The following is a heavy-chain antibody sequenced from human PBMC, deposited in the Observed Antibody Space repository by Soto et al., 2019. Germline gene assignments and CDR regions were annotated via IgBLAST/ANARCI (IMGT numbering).Heavy chain of an antibody. Sequence: PXGSLRLSCAASGFTFSSNYMSWVRQAPGKGLEWVSVIYSGGSTYYADSVKGRFTVSRDNSKNTLYLEMNSLRAEDTAVYYCARGPGGLYCSRTSCYTERSWFDPWGQGTLVTVSS. CDR1: GFTFSSNY. V-gene: IGHV3-53*01. CDR3: ARGPGGLYCSRTSCYTERSWFDP. CDR2: IYSGGST. J-gene: IGHJ5*02. D-gene: IGHD2-2*02.